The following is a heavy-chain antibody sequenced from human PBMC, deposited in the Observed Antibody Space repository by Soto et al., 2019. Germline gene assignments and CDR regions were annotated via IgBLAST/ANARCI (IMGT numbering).Heavy chain of an antibody. CDR1: GYTFTSYG. V-gene: IGHV1-18*01. Sequence: QVQLVQSGAEVKKPGASVKVSCKAPGYTFTSYGISWVRQAPGQGLEWMGWINPYNGNTNYAQKLQGRVTMTTDTSTNAADMELRSLRSDDTAVYYCARDWFGIDYWGQGTLVTVSS. CDR3: ARDWFGIDY. CDR2: INPYNGNT. D-gene: IGHD3-16*01. J-gene: IGHJ4*02.